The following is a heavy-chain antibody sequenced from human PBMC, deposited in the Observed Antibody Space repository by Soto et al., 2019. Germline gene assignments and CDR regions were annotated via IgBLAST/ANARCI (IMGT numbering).Heavy chain of an antibody. V-gene: IGHV1-69*13. CDR1: GGTFSSYA. D-gene: IGHD3-10*01. CDR2: IIPIFGTA. CDR3: ARDRGMVRGVNLDY. J-gene: IGHJ4*02. Sequence: ASVKVPRKASGGTFSSYASICVRPAPGQGLEWMGGIIPIFGTANYAQKFQGRVTITADESTSTAYMELSSLRSEDTAVYYCARDRGMVRGVNLDYWGQGTLVTVSS.